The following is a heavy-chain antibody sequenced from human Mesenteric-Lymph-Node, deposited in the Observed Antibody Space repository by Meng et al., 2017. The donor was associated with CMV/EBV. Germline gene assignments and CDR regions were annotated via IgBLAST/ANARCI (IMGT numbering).Heavy chain of an antibody. D-gene: IGHD2-2*02. Sequence: GSLRLSCTVSGYSISSGSYWGWIRQPPGKGLEYIGSIFHSGSTYYNPSLKSRFTMSVDTSKNQFSLKLSSVTAADTAVYYCARVYCSSTSCYTRSAFDIWGQGTKVTVSS. CDR1: GYSISSGSY. J-gene: IGHJ3*02. CDR3: ARVYCSSTSCYTRSAFDI. V-gene: IGHV4-38-2*02. CDR2: IFHSGST.